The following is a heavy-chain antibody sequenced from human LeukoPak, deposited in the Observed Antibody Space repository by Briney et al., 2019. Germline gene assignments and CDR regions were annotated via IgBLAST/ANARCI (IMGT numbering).Heavy chain of an antibody. D-gene: IGHD3-9*01. J-gene: IGHJ4*02. CDR3: AKAEGYDILTGLDY. V-gene: IGHV3-23*01. CDR1: GFTVSTNY. CDR2: ISGSGGST. Sequence: GGSLRRSCAASGFTVSTNYMSWVRQAPGKGLEWVSGISGSGGSTYYADSVKGRFTISRDNSKNTLYLQMNSLRAEDTAVYYCAKAEGYDILTGLDYWGQGTLVTVSS.